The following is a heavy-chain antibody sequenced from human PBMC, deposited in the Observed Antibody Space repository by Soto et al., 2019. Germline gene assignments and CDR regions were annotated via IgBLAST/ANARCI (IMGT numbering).Heavy chain of an antibody. CDR3: AKVRVGATRGGFDY. CDR1: VFTFSSYA. V-gene: IGHV3-23*01. D-gene: IGHD1-26*01. Sequence: PWGSLRLSCAASVFTFSSYAMSWVRQAPGKGLEWVSAISGIGCSTYYADSVKGRFTISRDNSKNTLYLQMNSLRAEDTAVYYCAKVRVGATRGGFDYWGQGTLVTVSS. J-gene: IGHJ4*02. CDR2: ISGIGCST.